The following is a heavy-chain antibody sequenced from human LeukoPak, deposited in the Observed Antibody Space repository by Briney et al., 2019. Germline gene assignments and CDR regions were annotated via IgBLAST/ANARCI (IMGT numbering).Heavy chain of an antibody. V-gene: IGHV4-39*07. CDR2: IYYSGST. D-gene: IGHD3-22*01. CDR3: ARDRVYYYDSSGYSLGYAFDI. CDR1: GGSISSSSYY. Sequence: SETLSLTCTVSGGSISSSSYYWGWIRQPPGKGLEWIGSIYYSGSTYYNPSLKSRVTISVDTSKNQFSLKLSSVTAADTAVYYCARDRVYYYDSSGYSLGYAFDIWGQGTMVTVSS. J-gene: IGHJ3*02.